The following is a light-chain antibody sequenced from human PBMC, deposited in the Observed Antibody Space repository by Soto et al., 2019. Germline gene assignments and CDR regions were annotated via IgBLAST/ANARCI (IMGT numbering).Light chain of an antibody. Sequence: EIVLTQSPGTLSLSPGERATLSCRASQSVSRNHLAWYQQKPGQAPRLLIHGASSRAIGIPDRFSGSGSGTDFTLTISRLEPEDFAVYYCQQYGSSPQTFGQGTKVDIK. J-gene: IGKJ1*01. CDR2: GAS. CDR3: QQYGSSPQT. CDR1: QSVSRNH. V-gene: IGKV3-20*01.